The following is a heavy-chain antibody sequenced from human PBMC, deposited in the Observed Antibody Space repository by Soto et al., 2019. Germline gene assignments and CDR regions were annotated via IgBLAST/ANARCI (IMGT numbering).Heavy chain of an antibody. CDR3: ARRRGLVGSFDY. D-gene: IGHD3-9*01. Sequence: PGESLKISCKGSGYRFTTYLLGWVRQVPGKGLEWMWIIYPGDSDTRYSPSFQGQVTISADKSISAAYLQWSSLKASDTAMYFCARRRGLVGSFDYWGRGTLVTVSS. V-gene: IGHV5-51*01. CDR2: IYPGDSDT. J-gene: IGHJ4*02. CDR1: GYRFTTYL.